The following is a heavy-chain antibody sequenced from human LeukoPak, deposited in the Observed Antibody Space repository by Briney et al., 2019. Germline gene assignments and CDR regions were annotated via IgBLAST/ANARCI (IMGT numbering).Heavy chain of an antibody. J-gene: IGHJ4*02. CDR1: GGTFSSYA. D-gene: IGHD5-18*01. V-gene: IGHV1-18*01. CDR2: ISPYNGNT. CDR3: ATDSRFSYGQFDY. Sequence: ASVKVSCKASGGTFSSYAISWVRQAPGQGLEWMGWISPYNGNTKYAQKVQGRVTMTTDTSTSTAYMEVRSLRLDDTAVYHCATDSRFSYGQFDYWGQGTLVTVSS.